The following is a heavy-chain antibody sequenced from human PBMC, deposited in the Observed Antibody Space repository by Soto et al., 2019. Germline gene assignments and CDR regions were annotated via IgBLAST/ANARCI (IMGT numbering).Heavy chain of an antibody. CDR3: ARALSRNQGGYAFDI. J-gene: IGHJ3*02. CDR1: GFTFSDHY. V-gene: IGHV3-72*01. CDR2: TRNKANSYTT. D-gene: IGHD3-16*01. Sequence: GGSLRLSCAASGFTFSDHYMDWVRQAPGKGLEWVGRTRNKANSYTTEYAASVKGRFTISRDDSKNSLYLQMNSLKTEDTAVYYCARALSRNQGGYAFDIWGQGTMVTVSS.